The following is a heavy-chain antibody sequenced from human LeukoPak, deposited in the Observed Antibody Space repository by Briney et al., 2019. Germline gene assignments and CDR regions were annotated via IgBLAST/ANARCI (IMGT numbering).Heavy chain of an antibody. CDR3: AKEGGRNDFDY. CDR1: GLTLSSCD. D-gene: IGHD1-14*01. CDR2: ISSSGNLI. J-gene: IGHJ4*02. V-gene: IGHV3-48*03. Sequence: GGSLRLSWEASGLTLSSCDMDWVRQAPGKGLEWVSYISSSGNLIHYADSVKGRFTFSRDNARNSLYLQMNSLRADDTAIYYCAKEGGRNDFDYWGQGTLVTVSS.